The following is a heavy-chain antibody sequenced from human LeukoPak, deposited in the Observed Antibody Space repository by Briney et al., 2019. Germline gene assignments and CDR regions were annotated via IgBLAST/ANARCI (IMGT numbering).Heavy chain of an antibody. J-gene: IGHJ4*02. CDR3: ASSKGFDY. V-gene: IGHV3-7*01. Sequence: GGSLRLSCAASGFTFSSYSVNWARQAPGKGLECLATIKPDGSEKYYVDSVRGRFTISRDNAKNSLYLQMNSLRAEDTAVYYCASSKGFDYWGQGTLVTVSS. CDR1: GFTFSSYS. CDR2: IKPDGSEK.